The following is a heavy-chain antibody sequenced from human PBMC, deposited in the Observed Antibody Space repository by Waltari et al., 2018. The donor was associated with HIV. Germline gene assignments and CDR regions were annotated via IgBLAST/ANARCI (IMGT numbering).Heavy chain of an antibody. J-gene: IGHJ6*02. D-gene: IGHD4-4*01. CDR3: AKEGATLTTSAYFYYYGMDV. Sequence: QVQLVESGGGVVQPGGSLRLPCAAVGFTFTGYDLQRGGQPPGKGLEWVAFMRYDGTNKYYADSVKGRFTISRDNSKNSLYLQMNSLRAEDTALYYCAKEGATLTTSAYFYYYGMDVWGQGTTVTVSS. V-gene: IGHV3-30*02. CDR2: MRYDGTNK. CDR1: GFTFTGYD.